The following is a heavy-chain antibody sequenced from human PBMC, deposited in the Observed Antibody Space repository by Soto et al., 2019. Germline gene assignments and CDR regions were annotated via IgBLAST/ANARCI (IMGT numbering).Heavy chain of an antibody. D-gene: IGHD3-22*01. V-gene: IGHV1-69*01. CDR2: IIPIFGTA. J-gene: IGHJ3*02. Sequence: QVQLVQSGAEVKKPGSSVKVSCKASGGTFSSYAISWVRQAPGQGLEWMGGIIPIFGTANYAQKFQGRVTITADESTSTAYMELSSLRSEDTAVYYCARCPLPYYYDSSGYSLAGAFDIWGQGTMVTVSS. CDR1: GGTFSSYA. CDR3: ARCPLPYYYDSSGYSLAGAFDI.